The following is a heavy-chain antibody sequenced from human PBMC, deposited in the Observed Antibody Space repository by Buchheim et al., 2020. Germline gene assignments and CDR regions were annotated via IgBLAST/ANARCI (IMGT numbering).Heavy chain of an antibody. CDR1: GYTFTGYY. D-gene: IGHD4-11*01. CDR2: INPNSGGT. Sequence: QVQLVQSGAEVKKPGASVKVSCKASGYTFTGYYMHWVRQARGQGLEWMGWINPNSGGTNYAQKFQGWVTMTRDTSISTAYMELSRLRSDDTAVYYCARDRGYSNYVLHYYYGMDVWGQGTT. V-gene: IGHV1-2*04. J-gene: IGHJ6*02. CDR3: ARDRGYSNYVLHYYYGMDV.